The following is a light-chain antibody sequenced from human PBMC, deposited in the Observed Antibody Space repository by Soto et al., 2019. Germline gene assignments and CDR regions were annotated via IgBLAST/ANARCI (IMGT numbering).Light chain of an antibody. V-gene: IGLV1-44*01. Sequence: QSVLTQPPSASGTPGQRVTISCSGSSSNIGSNTVNWYQQLPGTAPKLLIYSSHQRPSGVPDRFSGSKSGTSASLAISGLQSADEADYYCAAWDDSLNGWVFGGGTKLTVL. CDR2: SSH. J-gene: IGLJ3*02. CDR3: AAWDDSLNGWV. CDR1: SSNIGSNT.